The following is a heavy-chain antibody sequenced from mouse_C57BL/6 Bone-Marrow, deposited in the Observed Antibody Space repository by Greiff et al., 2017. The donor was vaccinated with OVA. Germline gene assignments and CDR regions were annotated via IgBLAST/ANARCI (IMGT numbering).Heavy chain of an antibody. D-gene: IGHD1-1*01. CDR3: AFYYYGSSGY. V-gene: IGHV1-50*01. J-gene: IGHJ2*01. CDR1: GYTFTSYW. CDR2: IDPSDSYT. Sequence: QLQQPGAELVKPGASVKLSCKASGYTFTSYWMQWVKQRPGQGLEWIGEIDPSDSYTNYNQKFKGKATLTVDTSSSTAYMQLSSLTSEDSAVYYCAFYYYGSSGYWGQGTTLTVSS.